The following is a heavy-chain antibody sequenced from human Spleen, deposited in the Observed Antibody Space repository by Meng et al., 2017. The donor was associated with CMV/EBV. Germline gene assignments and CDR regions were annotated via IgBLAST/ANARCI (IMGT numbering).Heavy chain of an antibody. Sequence: SETLSLTCTVSGGSISSGGYYWSWIRQHPGKGLEWIGYIYYSGSTYYNPSLKSRVTISVDTSKNQFSLKLSSVTAADTAVYYCARDRSNYHYYYGMDVWGQGTTVTVSS. J-gene: IGHJ6*02. D-gene: IGHD4-11*01. V-gene: IGHV4-31*03. CDR3: ARDRSNYHYYYGMDV. CDR1: GGSISSGGYY. CDR2: IYYSGST.